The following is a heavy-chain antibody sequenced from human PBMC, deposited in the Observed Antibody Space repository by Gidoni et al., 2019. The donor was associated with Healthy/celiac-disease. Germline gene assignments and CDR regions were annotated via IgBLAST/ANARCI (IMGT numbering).Heavy chain of an antibody. J-gene: IGHJ6*02. V-gene: IGHV3-30-3*01. Sequence: QVQLVESGGGVVQPGRSLRLSCAASGFTFSSYAMHWVRQAPGKGLEWVAVMCDDGSNKYYADSVKGRFTISRDNSKNTLYLKMNSLRAEETAVYYCARDGPREGYSGSRTYYYYGMDVWGQGTTVTVSS. CDR3: ARDGPREGYSGSRTYYYYGMDV. CDR2: MCDDGSNK. D-gene: IGHD1-26*01. CDR1: GFTFSSYA.